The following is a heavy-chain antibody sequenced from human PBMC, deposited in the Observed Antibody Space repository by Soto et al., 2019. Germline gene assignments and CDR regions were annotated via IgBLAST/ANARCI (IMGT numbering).Heavy chain of an antibody. V-gene: IGHV2-70*11. D-gene: IGHD2-15*01. CDR2: IDWDDDK. CDR1: GFSLSTSGVC. Sequence: ESGPTLVNPTQTLTLTCTFSGFSLSTSGVCVSWIRQPPGKALEWLARIDWDDDKYYSTSLKTRLTISKDTSKNQVVLTMTNMDPVDTATYYCARILGTGYCSGGSCYSGSPQDAFDIWGQGTMVTVSS. J-gene: IGHJ3*02. CDR3: ARILGTGYCSGGSCYSGSPQDAFDI.